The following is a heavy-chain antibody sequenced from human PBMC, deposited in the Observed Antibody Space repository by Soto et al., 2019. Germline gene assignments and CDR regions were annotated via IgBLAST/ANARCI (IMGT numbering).Heavy chain of an antibody. V-gene: IGHV3-49*03. CDR3: TRDENSLATTANDY. CDR2: IRSKAYGGTT. D-gene: IGHD4-17*01. J-gene: IGHJ4*02. CDR1: GFTFGDYA. Sequence: GESLKISCTASGFTFGDYAMSWFRQAPGKGLEWVGFIRSKAYGGTTEYAASVKGRFTISRDDSKSIAYLQMNSLKTEDTAVYYCTRDENSLATTANDYWGQGTLVTVSS.